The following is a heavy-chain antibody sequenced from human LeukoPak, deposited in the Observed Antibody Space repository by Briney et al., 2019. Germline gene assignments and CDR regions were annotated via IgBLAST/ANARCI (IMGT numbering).Heavy chain of an antibody. D-gene: IGHD6-13*01. CDR3: ARGVGSSWASYYYMDV. CDR1: GYTFSSYS. V-gene: IGHV1-18*01. J-gene: IGHJ6*03. CDR2: ITVFNGKI. Sequence: ASVKVSCKASGYTFSSYSVTWVRQAPGQGLEWMGWITVFNGKINSAEKFQGRVTMAADTDTNTAYLEMRSLTYDDTAVYYCARGVGSSWASYYYMDVWGKGTTVTVSS.